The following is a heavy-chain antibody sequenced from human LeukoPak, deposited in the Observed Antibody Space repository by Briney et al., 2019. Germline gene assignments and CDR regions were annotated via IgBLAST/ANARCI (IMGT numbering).Heavy chain of an antibody. CDR3: ARGVSKPGYSSGWYYFDY. CDR1: GFTFSSYA. V-gene: IGHV3-30-3*01. Sequence: PGGSLRLSCAASGFTFSSYAMHWVRQAPGKGLEWVAVISYDGSNKYYADSVKGRFTISRDNSKNTLYLQMNSLRAEDTAVYYCARGVSKPGYSSGWYYFDYWGQGTLVTVSS. J-gene: IGHJ4*02. D-gene: IGHD6-19*01. CDR2: ISYDGSNK.